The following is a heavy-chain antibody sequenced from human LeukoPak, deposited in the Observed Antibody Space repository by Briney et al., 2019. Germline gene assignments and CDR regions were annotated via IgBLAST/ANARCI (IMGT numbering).Heavy chain of an antibody. Sequence: KASETLSLTCTVSGDSISSYYWSWLRQPPGKGREWIGYIYYRGSTNYNPSLKSRVTISVDTSKKQFSLKLRSVTAADTAVYYCAGGLTSRGAFDIWGQGTMVTVSS. V-gene: IGHV4-59*01. CDR1: GDSISSYY. D-gene: IGHD3-16*01. CDR3: AGGLTSRGAFDI. CDR2: IYYRGST. J-gene: IGHJ3*02.